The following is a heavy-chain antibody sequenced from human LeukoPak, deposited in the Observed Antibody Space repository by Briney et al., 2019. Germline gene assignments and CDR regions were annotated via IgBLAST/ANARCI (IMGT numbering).Heavy chain of an antibody. CDR2: INPNSGGT. D-gene: IGHD6-6*01. CDR3: ATGGEYSSSSQGRGDAFDI. V-gene: IGHV1-2*02. J-gene: IGHJ3*02. CDR1: RYTFTDYY. Sequence: GASVKVSCKTSRYTFTDYYMHWVRQAPGQGLEWMGWINPNSGGTNYAQKFQGRVTMTRDTSITTAYMDLSRRRSDDTAVYYCATGGEYSSSSQGRGDAFDIWGQGTMVTVSS.